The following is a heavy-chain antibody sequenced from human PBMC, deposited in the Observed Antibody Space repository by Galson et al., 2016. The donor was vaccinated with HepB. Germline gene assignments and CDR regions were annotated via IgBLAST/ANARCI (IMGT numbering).Heavy chain of an antibody. V-gene: IGHV4-39*01. CDR2: IYTSGST. J-gene: IGHJ4*02. Sequence: SETLSPTWTVSGVSISSSSYSWAWLRQPPGKGLEWCGSIYTSGSTYYKSSLKSRVTISADTSKYPFSLRLSSVTAADTAVYYCARHGRGVVDYWGQGTLVTVSS. CDR3: ARHGRGVVDY. D-gene: IGHD2-15*01. CDR1: GVSISSSSYS.